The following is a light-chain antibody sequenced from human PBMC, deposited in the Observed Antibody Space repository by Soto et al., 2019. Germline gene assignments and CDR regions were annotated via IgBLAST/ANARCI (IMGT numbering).Light chain of an antibody. J-gene: IGLJ3*02. Sequence: QSALTQPASVSGSPGQSITISCTGTSSDVGGYDYVSWFQQHPGKVPKVLIYEVTNRPSGISNRFSGSKSGNTASLTISGLQAEDEADYYCVSYTSRSTWVFGGGTKLTVL. CDR3: VSYTSRSTWV. V-gene: IGLV2-14*01. CDR2: EVT. CDR1: SSDVGGYDY.